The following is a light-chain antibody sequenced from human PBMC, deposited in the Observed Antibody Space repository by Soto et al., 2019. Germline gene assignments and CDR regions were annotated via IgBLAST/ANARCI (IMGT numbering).Light chain of an antibody. CDR2: DAS. CDR1: QSVSSY. V-gene: IGKV3-11*01. J-gene: IGKJ1*01. Sequence: EIVLTQSPATLSLSPGERATLSGRASQSVSSYLAWYQQKPGQAPRLLIYDASNRATGIPARFSGSGSGTDFTLTISSLEPEDFVVYYCQQRSNWPRTFGQGTKVEIK. CDR3: QQRSNWPRT.